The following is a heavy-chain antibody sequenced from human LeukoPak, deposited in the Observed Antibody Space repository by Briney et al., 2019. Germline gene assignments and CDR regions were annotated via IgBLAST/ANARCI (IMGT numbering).Heavy chain of an antibody. Sequence: PGGSLRLSCAASGFTFSSYAMSWVRQAPGKGLEWVSAISGSGGSTYYADSVKGRFTISRDNSKNTLYLQMNSLRAEDTAVYYCAKNGPGPSSGWTLIFDYWGQGTLVTVSS. V-gene: IGHV3-23*01. J-gene: IGHJ4*02. CDR2: ISGSGGST. CDR1: GFTFSSYA. D-gene: IGHD6-19*01. CDR3: AKNGPGPSSGWTLIFDY.